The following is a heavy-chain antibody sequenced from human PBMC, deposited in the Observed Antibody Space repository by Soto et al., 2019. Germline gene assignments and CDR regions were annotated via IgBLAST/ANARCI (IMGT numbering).Heavy chain of an antibody. Sequence: PGGSLRLSCLTSGFTFGDNAMGWVRQPPGKGLEWVGFIRSKTYGERTDYAASVKGRFTISRDDSESIVYLQMNSLETEDTGLYYGQFLDYDSSGSSRSWGQGTLVTVSS. V-gene: IGHV3-49*04. J-gene: IGHJ4*02. CDR2: IRSKTYGERT. CDR1: GFTFGDNA. D-gene: IGHD3-22*01. CDR3: QFLDYDSSGSSRS.